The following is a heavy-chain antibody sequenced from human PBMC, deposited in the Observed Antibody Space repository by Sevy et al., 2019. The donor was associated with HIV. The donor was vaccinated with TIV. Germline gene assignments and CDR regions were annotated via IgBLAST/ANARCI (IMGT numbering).Heavy chain of an antibody. V-gene: IGHV3-7*01. CDR1: GFTFSTYR. D-gene: IGHD2-8*01. Sequence: GGSLRLSCAASGFTFSTYRMNWVRQAPGKGLEWVANIKQDGSEKYYVDSVKGRFTIFRDNAKKSLYLQVNSLRAEDTAVYYCAREMYFTHGMDVWGQGTPVTVSS. CDR2: IKQDGSEK. J-gene: IGHJ6*02. CDR3: AREMYFTHGMDV.